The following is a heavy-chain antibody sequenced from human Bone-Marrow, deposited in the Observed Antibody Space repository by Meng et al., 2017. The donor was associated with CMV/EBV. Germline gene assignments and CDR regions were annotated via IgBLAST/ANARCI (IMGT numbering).Heavy chain of an antibody. CDR3: ATSGRGGQYSFDS. CDR1: GFAFSDYY. J-gene: IGHJ4*02. D-gene: IGHD3-10*01. V-gene: IGHV3-11*01. Sequence: GESLKISCTASGFAFSDYYISWIRQAPGKGLEWVSYISSRAATIYYTDSVKGRFTISRDNAKNSLYLQMNNQRAEDTAVFYCATSGRGGQYSFDSWGQGTLVTVSS. CDR2: ISSRAATI.